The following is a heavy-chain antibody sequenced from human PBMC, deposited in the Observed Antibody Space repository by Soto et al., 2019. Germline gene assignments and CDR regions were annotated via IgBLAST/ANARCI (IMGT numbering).Heavy chain of an antibody. CDR2: ISGSGFKK. CDR1: GFIFENFG. V-gene: IGHV3-23*01. D-gene: IGHD1-26*01. J-gene: IGHJ5*02. CDR3: AKHQRVELVSLAPVDWFDP. Sequence: PGGYLGLSCAASGFIFENFGMSWVRQAPGKGLEWISSISGSGFKKYYADSVKGRFTISRDNSKSTVYLELNNLSAEDTAVYHCAKHQRVELVSLAPVDWFDPWGQGSVVIVS.